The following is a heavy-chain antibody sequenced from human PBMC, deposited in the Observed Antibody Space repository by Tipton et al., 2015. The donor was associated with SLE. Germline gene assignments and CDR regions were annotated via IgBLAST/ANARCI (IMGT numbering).Heavy chain of an antibody. CDR2: ISSSSSYI. J-gene: IGHJ4*02. CDR3: ASGTWSGSDY. V-gene: IGHV3-21*01. Sequence: SLRLSCAASGFTFSSYSMNWVRQAPGKGLEWVSSISSSSSYIHYADSVKGRFTISRDNAKNSLYLQMNSLRAEDTAVYYCASGTWSGSDYWGQGTLVTVSS. CDR1: GFTFSSYS. D-gene: IGHD1-1*01.